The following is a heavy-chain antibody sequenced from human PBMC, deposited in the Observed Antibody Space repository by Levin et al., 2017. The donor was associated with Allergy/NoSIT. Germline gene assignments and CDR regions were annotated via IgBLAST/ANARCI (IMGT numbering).Heavy chain of an antibody. D-gene: IGHD6-13*01. Sequence: GESLKISCKASGYTFTSYGISWVRQAPGQGLEWMGWISAYNGNTNYAQKLQGRVTMTTDTSTSTAYMELRSLRSDDTAVYYCAVEDPGSSWYYWGQGTLVTVSS. V-gene: IGHV1-18*01. CDR2: ISAYNGNT. CDR3: AVEDPGSSWYY. CDR1: GYTFTSYG. J-gene: IGHJ4*02.